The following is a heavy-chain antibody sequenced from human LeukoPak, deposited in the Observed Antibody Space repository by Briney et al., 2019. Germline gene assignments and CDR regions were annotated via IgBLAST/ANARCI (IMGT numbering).Heavy chain of an antibody. V-gene: IGHV4-61*01. CDR2: IYYSGST. J-gene: IGHJ4*02. D-gene: IGHD5-24*01. CDR3: ARASLPKDGYNQFDY. Sequence: SETLSLTCTVSGGSVNSGSYYWNWIRQPPGKGLEWIGYIYYSGSTNYNPSLKSRVTISVDTSKNQFSLKLSSVTAADTAVYYCARASLPKDGYNQFDYWGQGTLVTVSS. CDR1: GGSVNSGSYY.